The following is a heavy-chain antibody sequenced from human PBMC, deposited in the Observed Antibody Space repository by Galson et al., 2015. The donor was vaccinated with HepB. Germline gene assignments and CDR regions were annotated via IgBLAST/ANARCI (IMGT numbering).Heavy chain of an antibody. CDR2: IPYDGSNK. J-gene: IGHJ6*02. Sequence: SLRLSCAASGFIFNNYAMHWVRQAPGKGLEWVAVIPYDGSNKYYADSVRGRFTISRDNSKNTLYLQMNSLRGEDTAVYYCGRDQRITIFGVVLHYYGVDVWGQGTTVTVSS. D-gene: IGHD3-3*01. V-gene: IGHV3-30*04. CDR1: GFIFNNYA. CDR3: GRDQRITIFGVVLHYYGVDV.